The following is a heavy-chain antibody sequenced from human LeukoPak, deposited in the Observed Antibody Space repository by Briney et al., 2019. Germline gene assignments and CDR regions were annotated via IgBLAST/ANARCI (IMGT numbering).Heavy chain of an antibody. D-gene: IGHD3-10*01. CDR3: ARDGHVGELGFDP. CDR2: ISSSSGYI. V-gene: IGHV3-21*01. J-gene: IGHJ5*02. Sequence: PGGSLRLSCAASGFTFSSYSMNWVRQAPGKGLEWVSSISSSSGYIYYADSVKGRFTISRDNAKNSLYLQMNSLRAEDTAVYYCARDGHVGELGFDPWGQGTLVTVSS. CDR1: GFTFSSYS.